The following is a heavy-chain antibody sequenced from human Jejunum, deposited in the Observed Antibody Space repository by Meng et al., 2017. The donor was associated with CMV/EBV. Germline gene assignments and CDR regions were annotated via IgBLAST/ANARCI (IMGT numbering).Heavy chain of an antibody. J-gene: IGHJ4*02. V-gene: IGHV4-61*02. CDR1: GGSVSSASFL. D-gene: IGHD3-9*01. CDR2: MYSSGST. Sequence: QVQLQESGPGLVKPSQTLSLTCIVSGGSVSSASFLWSWIRQPAGKGLEGIGRMYSSGSTYYNPSLKSRLTMSIDTSKNQFSLELSPVTAADTAVYYCARMTGTNYFDYWGQGTLVTVSS. CDR3: ARMTGTNYFDY.